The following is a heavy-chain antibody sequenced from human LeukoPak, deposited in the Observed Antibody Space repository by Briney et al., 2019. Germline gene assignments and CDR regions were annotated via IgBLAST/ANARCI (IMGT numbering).Heavy chain of an antibody. Sequence: PSQTLFLTCTVSGGSISSGGYYWSWIRQPPGKGLEWIGYIYHSGSTYYNPSLKSRVTMSRDTSRNQFSLKLTSVTAADTAVYYCARLLGSSGYAGDWYFDLWGPGALVTVSS. D-gene: IGHD3-22*01. J-gene: IGHJ2*01. CDR3: ARLLGSSGYAGDWYFDL. CDR2: IYHSGST. CDR1: GGSISSGGYY. V-gene: IGHV4-30-2*01.